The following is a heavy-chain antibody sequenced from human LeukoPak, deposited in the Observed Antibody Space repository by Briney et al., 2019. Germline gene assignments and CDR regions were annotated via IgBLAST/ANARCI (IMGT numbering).Heavy chain of an antibody. J-gene: IGHJ5*02. Sequence: SQTLSLTCAISGDSVSSNSTACSWIRQSPSRGLEWLGRTYSRSKWYNDYAVSMKSRIIINPDTSKNQFSLQLSSVTAADTAVYYCARATWFGDLSVGNWFDPWGQGTLVTVSS. CDR2: TYSRSKWYN. CDR1: GDSVSSNSTA. D-gene: IGHD3-10*01. CDR3: ARATWFGDLSVGNWFDP. V-gene: IGHV6-1*01.